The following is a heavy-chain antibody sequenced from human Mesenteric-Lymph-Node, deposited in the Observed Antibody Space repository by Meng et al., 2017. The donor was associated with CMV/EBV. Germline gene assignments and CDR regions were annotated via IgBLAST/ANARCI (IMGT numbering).Heavy chain of an antibody. Sequence: TFTSYAINWVRQAPGQGLEWMGGIIPILGIANYPQNFQGRVTITADNSTSTAYMELSSLRSEDTAVYYCARTTRGNFGVVIIGSFDYWGQGTLVTVSS. CDR2: IIPILGIA. CDR3: ARTTRGNFGVVIIGSFDY. D-gene: IGHD3-3*01. CDR1: TFTSYA. J-gene: IGHJ4*02. V-gene: IGHV1-69*10.